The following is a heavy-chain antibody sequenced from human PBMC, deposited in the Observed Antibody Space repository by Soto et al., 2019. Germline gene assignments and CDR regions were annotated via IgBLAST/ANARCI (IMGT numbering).Heavy chain of an antibody. Sequence: EVQLLESGGGLVQPGGSLRLSCAVSGFTFSSHAMSWVRQAPGKGLECVSSITGSGDSTYYADSVKGRFTISRDKSKSTLYLQMNILRAEDTAVYYCAKDSQFSCWLSAQTFDYWGQGTQVTVSS. V-gene: IGHV3-23*01. J-gene: IGHJ4*02. CDR2: ITGSGDST. CDR3: AKDSQFSCWLSAQTFDY. CDR1: GFTFSSHA. D-gene: IGHD6-19*01.